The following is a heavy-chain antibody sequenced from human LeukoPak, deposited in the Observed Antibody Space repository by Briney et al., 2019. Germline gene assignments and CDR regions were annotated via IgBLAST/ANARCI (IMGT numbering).Heavy chain of an antibody. CDR3: ARDSQNKGYCSSTSCLAPVGWFDR. D-gene: IGHD2-2*01. J-gene: IGHJ5*02. CDR2: IKQDGSEK. Sequence: GGSLRLSCAASGFTFSSYWMIWVRQAPGKGLEWVANIKQDGSEKYYVDSVKGRFTISRDNAKNSLYLQMNSLRAEDTAVYYCARDSQNKGYCSSTSCLAPVGWFDRWGQGTLVTVSS. V-gene: IGHV3-7*01. CDR1: GFTFSSYW.